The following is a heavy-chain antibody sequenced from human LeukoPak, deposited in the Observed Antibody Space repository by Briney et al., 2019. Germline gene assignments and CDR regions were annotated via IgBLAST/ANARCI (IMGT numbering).Heavy chain of an antibody. J-gene: IGHJ4*02. CDR1: GFTFSSYS. Sequence: GGSLRLSCTASGFTFSSYSMNWVRQAPGKGLEWVSSISSSSSYIYYADSVKGRFTISRDNAKNSLYLQMNSLRAEDTAVYYCARADGSGSYSYLDYWGQGTLVTVSS. CDR2: ISSSSSYI. CDR3: ARADGSGSYSYLDY. D-gene: IGHD3-10*01. V-gene: IGHV3-21*01.